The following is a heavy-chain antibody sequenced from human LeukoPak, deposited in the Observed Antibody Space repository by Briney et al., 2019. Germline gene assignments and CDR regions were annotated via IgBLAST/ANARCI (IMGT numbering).Heavy chain of an antibody. Sequence: PSETLSLTRTVSGGSISTYSWTWIRQPPGKGLEWIAYIYYSGSTNYNPSLKSRVTISVDTSKNQFSLKLSSVAAADTAVYYCVRGRGWFDPWGQGTLVTVSS. V-gene: IGHV4-59*01. CDR2: IYYSGST. CDR3: VRGRGWFDP. J-gene: IGHJ5*02. CDR1: GGSISTYS.